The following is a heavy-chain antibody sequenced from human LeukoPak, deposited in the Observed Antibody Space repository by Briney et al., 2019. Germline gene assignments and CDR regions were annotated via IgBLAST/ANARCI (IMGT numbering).Heavy chain of an antibody. CDR2: IIPIFGIA. J-gene: IGHJ6*02. CDR1: GGTFSSYA. D-gene: IGHD2-15*01. CDR3: ASVVVVAATPGYSYGYDYYYGMDV. Sequence: ASVKVSCKASGGTFSSYAISWVRQAPGQGLVWMGRIIPIFGIANYAQKFQGRVTITADKSTSTAYMELSSLRSEDTAVYYCASVVVVAATPGYSYGYDYYYGMDVWGQGATVTVSS. V-gene: IGHV1-69*04.